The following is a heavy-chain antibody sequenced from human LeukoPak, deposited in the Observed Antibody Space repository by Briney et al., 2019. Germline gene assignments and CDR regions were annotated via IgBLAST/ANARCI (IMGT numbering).Heavy chain of an antibody. D-gene: IGHD3-16*02. CDR3: AKDVRLSKRASYYFDY. Sequence: GGSLRLSCAASGFTFSSYGMHWVRQAPGKGLEWVAVISYDGSNKYYADSVKGRFTISRDNSKNTLYLQMNSLRAEDTAVYYCAKDVRLSKRASYYFDYWGQGTLVTVSS. CDR2: ISYDGSNK. V-gene: IGHV3-30*18. J-gene: IGHJ4*02. CDR1: GFTFSSYG.